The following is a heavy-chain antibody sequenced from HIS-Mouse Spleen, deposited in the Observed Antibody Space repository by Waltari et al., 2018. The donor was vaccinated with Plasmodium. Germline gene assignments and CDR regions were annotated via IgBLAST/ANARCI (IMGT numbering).Heavy chain of an antibody. J-gene: IGHJ2*01. CDR2: INHSGST. Sequence: QVQLQQWGAGLLKPSETLSLTCAVYGGSFSGYYCSWIRQPPGKGLEWIGEINHSGSTNYNPALKSRVTISVATSKNQFSLRLSSVTAADTAVYYCARGRVLGTSSGYFDLWGRGTLVTFSS. CDR3: ARGRVLGTSSGYFDL. V-gene: IGHV4-34*01. CDR1: GGSFSGYY. D-gene: IGHD3-10*01.